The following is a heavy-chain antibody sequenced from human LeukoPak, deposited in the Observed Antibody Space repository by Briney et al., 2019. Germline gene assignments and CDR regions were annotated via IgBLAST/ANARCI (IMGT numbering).Heavy chain of an antibody. D-gene: IGHD3-10*01. Sequence: GESLKISCAASGLTFSAYAMNWVRQAPGKGLEWVSTISGAGTFYADSVKGRFTISRDNSKDTLYLQMNSLRAEDTALYYCAKGLTVVDYCGQGALVIVSS. CDR1: GLTFSAYA. CDR2: ISGAGT. CDR3: AKGLTVVDY. J-gene: IGHJ4*02. V-gene: IGHV3-23*01.